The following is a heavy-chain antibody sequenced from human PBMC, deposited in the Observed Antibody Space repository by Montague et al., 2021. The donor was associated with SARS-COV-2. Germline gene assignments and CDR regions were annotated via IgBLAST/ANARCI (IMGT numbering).Heavy chain of an antibody. Sequence: QSGAEVKMPGESLKISCRTSGYTFISYWIGWVRQMPGKGLEWMGIIYPGDSDARYSPSSQGQVTISADKSIITAYLQWSSLKASDSAIYYCARLRGGGAFDIWGQGTMITVSS. CDR3: ARLRGGGAFDI. CDR2: IYPGDSDA. J-gene: IGHJ3*02. V-gene: IGHV5-51*01. CDR1: GYTFISYW. D-gene: IGHD3-16*01.